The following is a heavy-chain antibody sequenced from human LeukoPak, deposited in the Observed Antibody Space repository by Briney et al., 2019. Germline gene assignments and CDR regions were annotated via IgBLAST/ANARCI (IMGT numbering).Heavy chain of an antibody. D-gene: IGHD3-10*01. J-gene: IGHJ5*02. CDR2: IIPIFGTA. CDR1: GGTFSSYA. V-gene: IGHV1-69*13. Sequence: ASVKVSRKASGGTFSSYAISWVRQAPGQGLEWMGGIIPIFGTANYAQKFQGRVTITADESTSTAYMELSSLRSEDTAVYYCARVGGEKRMVRGVIITLGWFDPWGQGTLVTVSS. CDR3: ARVGGEKRMVRGVIITLGWFDP.